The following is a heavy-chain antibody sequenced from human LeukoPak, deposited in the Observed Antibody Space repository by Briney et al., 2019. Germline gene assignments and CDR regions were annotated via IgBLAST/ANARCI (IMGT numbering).Heavy chain of an antibody. V-gene: IGHV3-11*01. CDR3: ARALPKEDIVVVVAATHDAFDI. D-gene: IGHD2-15*01. CDR2: ISSSGSTI. CDR1: GFTFSDYY. J-gene: IGHJ3*02. Sequence: GGSLRLSCAASGFTFSDYYMSWIRQAPGKGLEWVSYISSSGSTIYYADSVKGRFTISRDNAKNSLYLQMNSLRAEDTAVYYCARALPKEDIVVVVAATHDAFDIWGQGTMVTVSS.